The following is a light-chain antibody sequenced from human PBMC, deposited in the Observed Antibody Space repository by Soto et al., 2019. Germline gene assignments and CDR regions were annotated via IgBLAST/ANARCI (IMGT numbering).Light chain of an antibody. CDR2: GAS. CDR1: QSVSSSY. V-gene: IGKV3-20*01. Sequence: IVLTQSPGTLSLSPGERATLSCMASQSVSSSYLAWYQQKPGQAPRLLIYGASSRATGIPDRFSGSGSGKDFTLTISRLEPEDFAVYYCQQYGSSLGVTFGGGTKVDIK. CDR3: QQYGSSLGVT. J-gene: IGKJ4*01.